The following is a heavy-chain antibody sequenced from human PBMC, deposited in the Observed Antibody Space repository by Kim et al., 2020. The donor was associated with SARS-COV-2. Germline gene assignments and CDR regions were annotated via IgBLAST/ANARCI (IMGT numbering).Heavy chain of an antibody. Sequence: SVKGLFTSSRDNAKNSLYLQMNSLRAEDTAVYYCAKDLKLGATPRLRCDYWGQGTLVTVSS. V-gene: IGHV3-48*03. J-gene: IGHJ4*02. CDR3: AKDLKLGATPRLRCDY. D-gene: IGHD1-26*01.